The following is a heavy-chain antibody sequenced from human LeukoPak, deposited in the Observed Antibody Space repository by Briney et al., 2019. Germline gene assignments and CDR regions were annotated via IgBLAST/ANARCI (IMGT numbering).Heavy chain of an antibody. CDR2: INPNSGGT. J-gene: IGHJ4*02. V-gene: IGHV1-2*02. Sequence: ASVKVSCKASGYTFTGYYMHWVRQAPGQGLEWMGWINPNSGGTNYEQKFQGRVTMTRDTSISTAYMELSRLRSDDTAVYYCARAPYYDILTGYLSGPDYWGQGTLVTVSS. CDR1: GYTFTGYY. CDR3: ARAPYYDILTGYLSGPDY. D-gene: IGHD3-9*01.